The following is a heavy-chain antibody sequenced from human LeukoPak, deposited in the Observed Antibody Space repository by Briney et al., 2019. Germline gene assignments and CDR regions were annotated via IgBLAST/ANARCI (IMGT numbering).Heavy chain of an antibody. D-gene: IGHD3-10*01. CDR1: GGSISSSSYY. CDR2: IYYSGST. J-gene: IGHJ4*02. V-gene: IGHV4-39*01. Sequence: SETLSLTCTVSGGSISSSSYYWGWIRQPPGKGLEWIGSIYYSGSTYYNPSLKSRVTISVDTSKNQFSLKLSSVTAADTAVYHCARHLKSHNLYGSGGYYTDGDFDYWGQGALVTVSS. CDR3: ARHLKSHNLYGSGGYYTDGDFDY.